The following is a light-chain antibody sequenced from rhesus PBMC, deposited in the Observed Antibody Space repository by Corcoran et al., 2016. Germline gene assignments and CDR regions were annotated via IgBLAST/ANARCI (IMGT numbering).Light chain of an antibody. CDR1: SSDIGGYNY. J-gene: IGLJ1*01. Sequence: QAALTQPRSVSGSPAQSVTISCTGTSSDIGGYNYVSWYQQHPGTAPKLMIYEVSKRPSGVSDRFSGSKSGNTASLTISGLQAEDDADYYCSSFASSSTYIFGAGTRLTVL. CDR3: SSFASSSTYI. CDR2: EVS. V-gene: IGLV2-32*02.